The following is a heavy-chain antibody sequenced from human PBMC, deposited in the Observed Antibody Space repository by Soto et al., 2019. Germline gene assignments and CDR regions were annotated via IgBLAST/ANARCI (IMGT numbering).Heavy chain of an antibody. V-gene: IGHV4-39*01. CDR1: GGSISSSSYY. CDR2: IYYSGST. J-gene: IGHJ5*02. Sequence: SETLSLTCTVSGGSISSSSYYWGWIRQPPGKGLEWIGSIYYSGSTYYNPSLKSRVTISVDTSKNQFSLKLSSVTAADTAVYYCARLDALSGLRFDWGWFDPWGQGTLVTVSS. CDR3: ARLDALSGLRFDWGWFDP. D-gene: IGHD5-12*01.